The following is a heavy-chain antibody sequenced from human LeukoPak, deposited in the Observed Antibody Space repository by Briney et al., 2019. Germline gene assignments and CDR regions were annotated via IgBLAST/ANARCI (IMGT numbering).Heavy chain of an antibody. D-gene: IGHD3-10*01. Sequence: SQTLSLICAVSGGSISSGGYSWSWIRQPPGTGLEWIGYIYHSGSTYYNPSLKSRVTISVDRSKNQFSLKLSSVTAADTAVYYCARGYGSGRSWYFDLWGRGTLVTVSS. CDR2: IYHSGST. J-gene: IGHJ2*01. CDR1: GGSISSGGYS. CDR3: ARGYGSGRSWYFDL. V-gene: IGHV4-30-2*01.